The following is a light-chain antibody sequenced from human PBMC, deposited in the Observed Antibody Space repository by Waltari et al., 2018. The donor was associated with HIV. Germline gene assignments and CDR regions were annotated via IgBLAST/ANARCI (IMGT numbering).Light chain of an antibody. CDR2: DAS. Sequence: TQLAQSPSSLPASVGDIVTIPCRASQGISSALAWYQQRPGKPPKLLIYDASKLESGVPARFSGSGSGTDFTLTISGLQAEDFATYYCQQCNNYPRTFGPGTKVDV. J-gene: IGKJ3*01. CDR3: QQCNNYPRT. CDR1: QGISSA. V-gene: IGKV1D-13*01.